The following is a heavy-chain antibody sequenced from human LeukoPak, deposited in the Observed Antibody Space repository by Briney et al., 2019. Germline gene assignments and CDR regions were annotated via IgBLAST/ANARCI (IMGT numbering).Heavy chain of an antibody. CDR1: GGSFSGYY. V-gene: IGHV4-34*01. CDR2: INHSGST. CDR3: ARGYNDFWSGYYYLDY. Sequence: SETLSLTCAVYGGSFSGYYWSWIRQPPGKGLEWIGEINHSGSTNYNPSLKTRVTISVDTSKNQFSLKLSSVTAADTAVYYCARGYNDFWSGYYYLDYWGQGTLVTVSS. D-gene: IGHD3-3*01. J-gene: IGHJ4*02.